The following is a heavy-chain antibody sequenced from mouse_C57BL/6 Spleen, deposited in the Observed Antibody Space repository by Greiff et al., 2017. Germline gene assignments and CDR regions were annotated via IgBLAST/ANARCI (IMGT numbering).Heavy chain of an antibody. J-gene: IGHJ2*01. CDR3: ARKSYYDYDIEYYFDY. V-gene: IGHV1-82*01. Sequence: QVQLQQSGPELVKPGASVKISCKASGYAFSSSWMNWVKQRPGKGLEWIGRIYPGDGDTNYNGKFKGKATLTADKSSSTAYMQLSSLTSEDSAVYFWARKSYYDYDIEYYFDYWGQGTTLTVSS. CDR2: IYPGDGDT. CDR1: GYAFSSSW. D-gene: IGHD2-4*01.